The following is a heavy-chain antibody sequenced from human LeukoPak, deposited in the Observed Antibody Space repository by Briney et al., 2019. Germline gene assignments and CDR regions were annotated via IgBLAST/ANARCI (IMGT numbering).Heavy chain of an antibody. CDR3: AKDCGPCS. D-gene: IGHD2-21*01. CDR1: GFTFATYV. J-gene: IGHJ5*02. CDR2: VGGDGRVT. V-gene: IGHV3-23*01. Sequence: GGSLRLSCAASGFTFATYVMTWVRQAPGKGLEWVSSVGGDGRVTYYADSVKGRFTISRDNSKNTIFLQMNSLRVEDTAVYYCAKDCGPCSWGQGTLVTVSS.